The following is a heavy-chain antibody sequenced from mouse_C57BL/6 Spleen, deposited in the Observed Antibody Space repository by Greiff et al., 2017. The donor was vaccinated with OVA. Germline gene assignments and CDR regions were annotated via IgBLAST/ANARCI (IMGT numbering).Heavy chain of an antibody. Sequence: VMLVESGAELMKPGASVKLSCKATGYTFTGYWIEWVKQRPGHGLEWIGEILPGSGSTNYNEKFKGKATFTADTSSNTAYMQLSSLTTEDSAIYYWAREVSITTVVAYYLDYWGQGTTLTVSS. CDR1: GYTFTGYW. CDR3: AREVSITTVVAYYLDY. V-gene: IGHV1-9*01. CDR2: ILPGSGST. D-gene: IGHD1-1*01. J-gene: IGHJ2*01.